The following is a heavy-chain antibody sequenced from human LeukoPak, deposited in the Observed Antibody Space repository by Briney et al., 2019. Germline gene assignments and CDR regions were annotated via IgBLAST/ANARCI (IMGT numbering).Heavy chain of an antibody. CDR2: ISSSSSTI. Sequence: GGSLSLSCAASGFTFSSYSMNWVRQAPGKGLEWVSYISSSSSTIYYADSVKGRFTISRDNSKNTLYLQMNSLRAEDTAVYYCAKDGDCSSTSCYYMDVWGKGTTVTVSS. D-gene: IGHD2-2*01. J-gene: IGHJ6*03. CDR1: GFTFSSYS. CDR3: AKDGDCSSTSCYYMDV. V-gene: IGHV3-48*01.